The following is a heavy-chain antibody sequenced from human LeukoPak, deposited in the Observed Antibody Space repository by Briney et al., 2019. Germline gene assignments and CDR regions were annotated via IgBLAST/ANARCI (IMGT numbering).Heavy chain of an antibody. V-gene: IGHV4-34*01. D-gene: IGHD6-19*01. CDR1: GGSFSVYY. CDR3: ARGSASGTYPIDY. J-gene: IGHJ4*02. CDR2: INHLRRT. Sequence: SETLSLTCAVSGGSFSVYYWSWIRQSPGKGLEWIGEINHLRRTNYNPSLKSRVIISIDTSKKEVSLKMTSVTAADTAVYYCARGSASGTYPIDYWGQGTLVTVSS.